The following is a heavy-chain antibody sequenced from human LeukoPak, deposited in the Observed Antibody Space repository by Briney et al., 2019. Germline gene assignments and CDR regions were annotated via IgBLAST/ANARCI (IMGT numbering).Heavy chain of an antibody. V-gene: IGHV3-21*01. Sequence: SCKASGYTFTSYDINWVRQAPGKGLEWVSSISSSSSYIYYADSVKGRFTISRDNAKNSLYLQMNSLRAEDTAVYYCARVGYSGYEGDYWGQGTLVTVSS. D-gene: IGHD5-12*01. J-gene: IGHJ4*02. CDR2: ISSSSSYI. CDR1: GYTFTSYD. CDR3: ARVGYSGYEGDY.